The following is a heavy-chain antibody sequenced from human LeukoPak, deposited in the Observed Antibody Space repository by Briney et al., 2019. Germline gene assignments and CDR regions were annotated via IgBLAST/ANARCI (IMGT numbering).Heavy chain of an antibody. V-gene: IGHV4-59*08. Sequence: SETLSLTCTVSGGSMSSNYWSWIRQPPGKGLEWIGYIYYSGSTNYNPSLKSRVSISVDASKNQFSLRLTSVTAADTAVYYCARVRIVARPIDYWGQGTLVTVSS. CDR2: IYYSGST. J-gene: IGHJ4*02. CDR1: GGSMSSNY. D-gene: IGHD6-6*01. CDR3: ARVRIVARPIDY.